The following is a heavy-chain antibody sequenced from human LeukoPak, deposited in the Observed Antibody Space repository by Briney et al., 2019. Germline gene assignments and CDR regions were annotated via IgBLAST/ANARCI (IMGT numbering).Heavy chain of an antibody. V-gene: IGHV1-2*02. Sequence: VSVTVSCKASGYTFTGYYMHWVRQAPGQGLEWMGWINPNSGDTNYAQKFQGRVTMTRDTSISTAYMELSRLRSDDTAVYYCARGGSYYGNWFDPWGQGTLVTVFS. CDR2: INPNSGDT. D-gene: IGHD1-26*01. J-gene: IGHJ5*02. CDR3: ARGGSYYGNWFDP. CDR1: GYTFTGYY.